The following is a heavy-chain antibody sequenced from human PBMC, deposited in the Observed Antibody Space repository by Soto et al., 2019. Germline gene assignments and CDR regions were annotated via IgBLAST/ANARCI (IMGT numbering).Heavy chain of an antibody. Sequence: PGGSLRLSCAASGFTFNIYALHWVRQAPGKGLEWVAVISFDGTKKYYSDSVKGRFTISRDNLKNTLYLQMNNLRVEDAALYFXAREDDYGYRYINYGLDVWGQGTTVTVS. CDR1: GFTFNIYA. D-gene: IGHD4-17*01. J-gene: IGHJ6*02. CDR3: AREDDYGYRYINYGLDV. V-gene: IGHV3-30-3*01. CDR2: ISFDGTKK.